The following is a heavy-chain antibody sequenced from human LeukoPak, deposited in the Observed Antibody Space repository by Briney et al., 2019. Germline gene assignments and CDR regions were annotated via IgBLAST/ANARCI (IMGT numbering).Heavy chain of an antibody. Sequence: GSLRLSCAASGFTFSETWMNWVRQAPGKGLEWIGYIYYSGSTNYNPSLKSRVTISVDTSKNQFSLKLSSVTAADTAVYYCAAGYGSDWYYFDYWGQGTLVTVSS. CDR3: AAGYGSDWYYFDY. J-gene: IGHJ4*02. V-gene: IGHV4-59*08. CDR1: GFTFSETW. D-gene: IGHD6-19*01. CDR2: IYYSGST.